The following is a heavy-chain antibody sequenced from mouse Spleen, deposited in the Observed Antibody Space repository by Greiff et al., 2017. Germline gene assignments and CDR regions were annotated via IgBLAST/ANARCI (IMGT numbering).Heavy chain of an antibody. CDR3: TRSSYYGNSWFAY. Sequence: VKLVESGAELVRPGASVTLSCKASGYTFTDYEMHWVKQTPVHGLEWIGAIDPETGGTAYNQKFKGKAILTADKSSSTAYMELRSLTSEDSAVYYCTRSSYYGNSWFAYWGQGTLVTVSA. CDR2: IDPETGGT. CDR1: GYTFTDYE. J-gene: IGHJ3*01. V-gene: IGHV1-15*01. D-gene: IGHD2-10*01.